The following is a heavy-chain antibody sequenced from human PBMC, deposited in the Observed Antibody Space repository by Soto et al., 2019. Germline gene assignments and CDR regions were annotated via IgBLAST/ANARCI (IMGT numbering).Heavy chain of an antibody. CDR1: GGSISSSNC. V-gene: IGHV4-4*02. Sequence: QVQLQESGPGLVKPSGTLSLTCAVSGGSISSSNCWSWVRQPPGKGLEWIGEIYHSGSTNFNPSLKSRVTISVDKSKNQFSLKLNSVTAADTAVYYCARVSGSSYYGMDVWGQGNTVTVSS. CDR3: ARVSGSSYYGMDV. CDR2: IYHSGST. J-gene: IGHJ6*02.